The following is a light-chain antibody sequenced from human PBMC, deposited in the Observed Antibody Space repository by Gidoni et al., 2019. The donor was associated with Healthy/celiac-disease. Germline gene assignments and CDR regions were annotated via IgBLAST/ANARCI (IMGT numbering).Light chain of an antibody. J-gene: IGKJ2*01. CDR3: QQYNNWPPEDT. CDR2: GAS. V-gene: IGKV3-15*01. CDR1: QSVSSN. Sequence: EIVMTQTPATLSVSPWERATLSCTASQSVSSNLAWYQQKPGQAPRLLIYGASTRATGIPARFSGSGSGTEFTLTISSLQSEDFAVYYCQQYNNWPPEDTFGQGTKLEIK.